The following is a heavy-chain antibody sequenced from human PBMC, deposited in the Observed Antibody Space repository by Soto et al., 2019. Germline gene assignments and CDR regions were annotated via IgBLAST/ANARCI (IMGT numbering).Heavy chain of an antibody. CDR1: GGSFSGYY. CDR2: INHSGST. Sequence: SETLSLTCAVSGGSFSGYYWTWIRQPPGTGLEWIGEINHSGSTNYNPSLKSRVTISVDTSKNQFSLKLTSVTAADTAVYYCARDKIPSLFHYWGPTTLVTVFS. CDR3: ARDKIPSLFHY. J-gene: IGHJ4*02. V-gene: IGHV4-34*01. D-gene: IGHD2-21*01.